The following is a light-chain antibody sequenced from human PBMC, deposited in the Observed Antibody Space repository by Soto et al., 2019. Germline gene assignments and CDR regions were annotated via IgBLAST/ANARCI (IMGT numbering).Light chain of an antibody. CDR3: QTWGTGFHVV. Sequence: QLVLTQSPSASASLGDSVKLTCTLSSGHSSYAIAWHQQQPEKGPRFLMMLSSDGSHSKGDGIPDRFSGSSSGAERYLIISGLQSEDESAYYCQTWGTGFHVVFGGGTKVTVL. CDR1: SGHSSYA. V-gene: IGLV4-69*01. CDR2: LSSDGSH. J-gene: IGLJ2*01.